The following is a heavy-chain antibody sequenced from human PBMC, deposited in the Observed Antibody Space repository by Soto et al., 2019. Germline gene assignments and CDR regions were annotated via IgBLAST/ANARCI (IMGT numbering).Heavy chain of an antibody. CDR2: MKGDGSSA. CDR1: GFTFSSYW. D-gene: IGHD3-3*01. CDR3: ARGAFGAYYFDH. J-gene: IGHJ4*02. V-gene: IGHV3-74*01. Sequence: EVQLVESGGGLVQPGGSLRLSCAASGFTFSSYWIHWVRQVPGKGLVWVSRMKGDGSSASYADSVKGRFTISRDNAKNTLYLQMNSLRAEDTAVFYCARGAFGAYYFDHWGQGTPVTVSS.